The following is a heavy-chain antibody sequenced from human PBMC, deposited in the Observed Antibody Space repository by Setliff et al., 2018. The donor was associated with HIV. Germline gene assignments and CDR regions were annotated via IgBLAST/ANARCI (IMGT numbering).Heavy chain of an antibody. CDR2: IYPYDSDT. V-gene: IGHV5-51*01. CDR1: GYSFTTYW. CDR3: ARRPYYDSWSGHQAFDI. D-gene: IGHD3-3*01. Sequence: GESLKISCQGSGYSFTTYWIGWVRQMPGKGLEWMGIIYPYDSDTRYSPSFQGQVIISADKSISTAYVQWSGLKASDTAMYYCARRPYYDSWSGHQAFDIWGQGTMVTVS. J-gene: IGHJ3*02.